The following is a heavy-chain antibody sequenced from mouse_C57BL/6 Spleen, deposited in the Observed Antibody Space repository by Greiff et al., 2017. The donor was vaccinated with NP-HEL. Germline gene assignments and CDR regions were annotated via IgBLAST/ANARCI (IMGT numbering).Heavy chain of an antibody. Sequence: QVQLQQSGAELVRPGTSVKVSCKASGYAFTNYLIEWVKQRPGQGLEWIGVINPGSGGTNYNEKFKGKATLTADKSSSTAYMQLSSLTSEDSEVYFCAYGNYEGAMDYWGQGTSVTVSS. CDR1: GYAFTNYL. V-gene: IGHV1-54*01. D-gene: IGHD2-1*01. CDR3: AYGNYEGAMDY. CDR2: INPGSGGT. J-gene: IGHJ4*01.